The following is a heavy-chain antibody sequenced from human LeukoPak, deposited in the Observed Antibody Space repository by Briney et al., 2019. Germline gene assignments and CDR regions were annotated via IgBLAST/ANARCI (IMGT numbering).Heavy chain of an antibody. CDR2: ISDSDNSM. D-gene: IGHD1-1*01. V-gene: IGHV3-21*01. J-gene: IGHJ3*02. CDR3: AREVEEAFDI. Sequence: GRSLSLSCAASGFTFSSYSMNWVRQAPGKGLEWVSYISDSDNSMYYANSVKGRFTISRDNTKNSLYLQMNSLRAEDTAVYYCAREVEEAFDIGGQGTMVTVPS. CDR1: GFTFSSYS.